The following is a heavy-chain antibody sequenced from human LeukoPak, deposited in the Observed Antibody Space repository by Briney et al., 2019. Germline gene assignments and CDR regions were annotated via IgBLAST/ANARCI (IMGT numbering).Heavy chain of an antibody. CDR2: ISAYNGNT. D-gene: IGHD3-10*01. Sequence: ASVKVSCTASGYTFTSYGISWVRQAPGQGLEWMGWISAYNGNTNYAQKLQGRVTMTTVTSTSTAYMELRSLRSDDTAVYYCARDSRITRMNWFDPWGQGTLVTVSS. CDR1: GYTFTSYG. J-gene: IGHJ5*02. CDR3: ARDSRITRMNWFDP. V-gene: IGHV1-18*01.